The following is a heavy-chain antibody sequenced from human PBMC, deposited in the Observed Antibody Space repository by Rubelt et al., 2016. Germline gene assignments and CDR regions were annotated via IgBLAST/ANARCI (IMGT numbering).Heavy chain of an antibody. Sequence: VQLVESGGGLVQPGGSLRLSCAASGFNFRSSAMSWVRQAPGKGLEWVSAISGSGDTTHYADSARGRFTISRDNSRNTLYLQMNILGAEDTAVYFCAKELQGTTTLTVDYWGQGTLVAVSS. J-gene: IGHJ4*02. V-gene: IGHV3-23*04. D-gene: IGHD4-11*01. CDR3: AKELQGTTTLTVDY. CDR2: ISGSGDTT. CDR1: GFNFRSSA.